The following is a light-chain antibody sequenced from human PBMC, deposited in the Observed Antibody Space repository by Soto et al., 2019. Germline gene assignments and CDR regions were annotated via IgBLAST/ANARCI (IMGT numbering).Light chain of an antibody. J-gene: IGLJ2*01. Sequence: QAVVTQEPSLTVSPGGTVTLTCGSSTGAVTSDHYPYWLQQKPGLAPRTLIYDTSNKHSWTPARFSGSLLGGKAALTLSGAQPEDEAEYYCLLSYSGADVVFGGGTKVTVL. CDR3: LLSYSGADVV. CDR2: DTS. V-gene: IGLV7-46*01. CDR1: TGAVTSDHY.